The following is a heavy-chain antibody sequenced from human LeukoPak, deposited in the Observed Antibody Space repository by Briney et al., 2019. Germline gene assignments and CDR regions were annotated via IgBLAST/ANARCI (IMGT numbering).Heavy chain of an antibody. CDR1: GGSISSYY. Sequence: SETLSLTCTVSGGSISSYYWSWIRQPPGKGLEWIGYIYYSGSTNYNPSLKSRVTISVDTSKNQFSLKLSSVTAADTAVYYCARAYYYDSSGYLSTWGQGTLVTVSS. CDR2: IYYSGST. D-gene: IGHD3-22*01. CDR3: ARAYYYDSSGYLST. J-gene: IGHJ5*02. V-gene: IGHV4-59*08.